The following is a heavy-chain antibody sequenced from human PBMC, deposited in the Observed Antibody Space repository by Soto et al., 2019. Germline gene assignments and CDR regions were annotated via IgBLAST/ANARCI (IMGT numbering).Heavy chain of an antibody. CDR2: IHASGTT. CDR1: GDSMSTYW. V-gene: IGHV4-4*07. D-gene: IGHD3-10*01. Sequence: QVRLQESGPGLVKPSETLSLTCALSGDSMSTYWWSWIRQPAGGGLEWIGRIHASGTTNYNPSLKRRVTMSVDMSKTHFSLKVTSVTAADTAVYYCARDPRGADYFQHWGQGTLVTVSS. J-gene: IGHJ1*01. CDR3: ARDPRGADYFQH.